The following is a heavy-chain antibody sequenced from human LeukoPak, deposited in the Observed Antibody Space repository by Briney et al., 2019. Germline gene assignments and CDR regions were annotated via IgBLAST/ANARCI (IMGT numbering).Heavy chain of an antibody. CDR2: INHSGST. J-gene: IGHJ4*02. D-gene: IGHD3-22*01. V-gene: IGHV4-34*01. CDR1: GGSFSGYY. Sequence: SETLSLTCAVYGGSFSGYYWSWIRQPPGKGLEWIGEINHSGSTNYNPSLKSRVTISVDTSKNQFSLKLSSVTAADTAVYYCARRKYYYDSSGYYPIQFDYWGQGTLVTVSS. CDR3: ARRKYYYDSSGYYPIQFDY.